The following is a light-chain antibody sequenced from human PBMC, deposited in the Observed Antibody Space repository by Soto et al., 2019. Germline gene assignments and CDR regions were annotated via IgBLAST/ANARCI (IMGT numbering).Light chain of an antibody. Sequence: QSVLTQPPSASGTPGQRVTISCSGSSSNIGSNTVNWYQQLPGTAPKLLIYSNNQRPSGVPDRFSGSKSGTSASQAISGLQSEDEADYYCAAWDDSLNGFYVFGTGTKVTVL. CDR2: SNN. V-gene: IGLV1-44*01. J-gene: IGLJ1*01. CDR3: AAWDDSLNGFYV. CDR1: SSNIGSNT.